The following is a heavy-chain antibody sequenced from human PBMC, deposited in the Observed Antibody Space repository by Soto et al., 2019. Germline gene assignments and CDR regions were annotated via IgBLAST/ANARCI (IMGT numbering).Heavy chain of an antibody. CDR1: GGTFSRHA. V-gene: IGHV1-69*12. CDR2: ILPIVDAT. Sequence: QVQLVQSGTEVKKPGSSVKVSCKASGGTFSRHAVNWVRQAPGQGLEWMGAILPIVDATNDAQKFQDRVTLTADESTGTVYMELRSLRSEDTAVYFCAGAPPNDDGAHDAFDIWGQGTLVIVSS. D-gene: IGHD4-17*01. CDR3: AGAPPNDDGAHDAFDI. J-gene: IGHJ3*02.